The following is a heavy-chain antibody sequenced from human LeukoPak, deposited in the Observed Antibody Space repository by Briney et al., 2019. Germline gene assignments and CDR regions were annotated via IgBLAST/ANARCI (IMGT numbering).Heavy chain of an antibody. V-gene: IGHV4-38-2*02. CDR1: GYSISSGYY. Sequence: SETLSLTCTVSGYSISSGYYWSWIRQPPGKGLEWIGEINHSGGTNYNPSLKSRVTISVDTSKNQFSLKLSSVTAADTAVYYCARGPEMATWGQGTLVTVSS. D-gene: IGHD5-24*01. J-gene: IGHJ5*02. CDR2: INHSGGT. CDR3: ARGPEMAT.